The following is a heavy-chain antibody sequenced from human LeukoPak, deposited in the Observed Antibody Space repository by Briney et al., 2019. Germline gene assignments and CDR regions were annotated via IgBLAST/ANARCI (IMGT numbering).Heavy chain of an antibody. Sequence: ASAKVSCKASGYTFTSYGISWVRQAPGQGLEWMGWISAYNGNTNYAQKLQGRVTMTTDTSTSTAYMELRSLRSDDTAVYYCARNRDRELRYFDWLFDADNWFDPWGQGTLVTVSS. CDR3: ARNRDRELRYFDWLFDADNWFDP. CDR1: GYTFTSYG. D-gene: IGHD3-9*01. V-gene: IGHV1-18*01. J-gene: IGHJ5*02. CDR2: ISAYNGNT.